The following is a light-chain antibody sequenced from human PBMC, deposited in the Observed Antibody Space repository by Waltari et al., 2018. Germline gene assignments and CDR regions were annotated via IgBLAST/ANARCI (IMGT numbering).Light chain of an antibody. Sequence: QLVLTQSPSASAPLGASVKLTCTLSSGHSSHAVAWHQQQPEKGPRYLMKVKSDGSHSKGDGIPDRFSGSSFGAERYLTISSLQSEDEADYYCQTWGTGIGVFGGGTKLTVL. CDR1: SGHSSHA. V-gene: IGLV4-69*01. J-gene: IGLJ2*01. CDR2: VKSDGSH. CDR3: QTWGTGIGV.